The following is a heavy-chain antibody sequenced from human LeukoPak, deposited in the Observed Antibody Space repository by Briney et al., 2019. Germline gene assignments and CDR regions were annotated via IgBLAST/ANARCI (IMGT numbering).Heavy chain of an antibody. D-gene: IGHD1-26*01. CDR3: AKWELYSGFYYIDY. J-gene: IGHJ4*02. Sequence: GFTFXXYWMTWVRXGPGKGLEWVANIKPDGSLIYYVDSVKGRFTISRDNAKNSLYLQMNSLRAEDTAVYYCAKWELYSGFYYIDYWGQGTLATVSS. CDR1: GFTFXXYW. CDR2: IKPDGSLI. V-gene: IGHV3-7*01.